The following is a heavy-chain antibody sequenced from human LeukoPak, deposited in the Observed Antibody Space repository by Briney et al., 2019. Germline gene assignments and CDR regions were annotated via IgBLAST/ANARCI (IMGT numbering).Heavy chain of an antibody. CDR2: IYYSGST. Sequence: PSETLSLTCTVSGGSISSYYWSWIRQPPGKGLEWIGSIYYSGSTYYNPSLKSRVTISVDTSKNQFSLKLSSVTAADTAVYYCASLPTFLDAFDIWGQGTMVTVSS. CDR3: ASLPTFLDAFDI. V-gene: IGHV4-59*05. CDR1: GGSISSYY. J-gene: IGHJ3*02.